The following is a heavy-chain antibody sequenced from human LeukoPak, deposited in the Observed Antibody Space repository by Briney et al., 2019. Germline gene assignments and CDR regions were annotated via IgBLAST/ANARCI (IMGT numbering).Heavy chain of an antibody. J-gene: IGHJ3*02. D-gene: IGHD4-17*01. CDR2: IYSGGST. Sequence: PGGSLRLSCAASGFTVSSNYMSWVRQAPGKGLEWVSVIYSGGSTYYADSVKGRFTISRDNSKNTLYLQMNGLRAEDTAVYYCAKDPNGDYVGAFDMWGQGTMVTVSS. CDR1: GFTVSSNY. CDR3: AKDPNGDYVGAFDM. V-gene: IGHV3-66*01.